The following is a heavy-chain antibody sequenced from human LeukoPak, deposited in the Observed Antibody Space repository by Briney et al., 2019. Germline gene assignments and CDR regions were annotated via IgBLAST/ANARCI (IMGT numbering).Heavy chain of an antibody. V-gene: IGHV4-34*01. J-gene: IGHJ4*02. CDR2: INHSGST. CDR3: ARGELWLVY. D-gene: IGHD5-18*01. CDR1: GGSFSGYY. Sequence: SETLSLTCAVYGGSFSGYYWSCIRQPPGKGLEWIGEINHSGSTNYNPSLKSRVTISVDTFKNQFSLKLSSVTAADTAVYYCARGELWLVYWGQGTLVTVSS.